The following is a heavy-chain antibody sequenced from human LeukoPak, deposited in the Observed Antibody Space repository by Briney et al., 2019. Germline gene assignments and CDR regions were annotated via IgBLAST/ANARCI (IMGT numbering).Heavy chain of an antibody. J-gene: IGHJ6*02. CDR3: AKDYYGSGSFYAYYYGMDV. CDR2: ISYDGSNK. CDR1: GFTFSSYG. Sequence: GRSLRLSCAAPGFTFSSYGMHWVRQAPGKGLEWVAVISYDGSNKYYADSVKGRFTISRDNSKNTLYLQMNSLRAEDTAVYYCAKDYYGSGSFYAYYYGMDVWGQGTTVTVSS. D-gene: IGHD3-10*01. V-gene: IGHV3-30*18.